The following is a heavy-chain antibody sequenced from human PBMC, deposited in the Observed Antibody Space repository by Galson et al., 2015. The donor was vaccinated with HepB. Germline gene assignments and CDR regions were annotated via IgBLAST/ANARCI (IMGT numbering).Heavy chain of an antibody. Sequence: SLRLSCAASGFTVSTNSMTWVRQAPGKGLEWVSFSYSNAGTYYADSLKGRFTMSRDNSKNTVFLEMNTLGADDTAVYYCARAHPNYVIAFDYWGQGTLVTVFS. J-gene: IGHJ4*02. D-gene: IGHD3-16*01. CDR2: SYSNAGT. V-gene: IGHV3-66*01. CDR3: ARAHPNYVIAFDY. CDR1: GFTVSTNS.